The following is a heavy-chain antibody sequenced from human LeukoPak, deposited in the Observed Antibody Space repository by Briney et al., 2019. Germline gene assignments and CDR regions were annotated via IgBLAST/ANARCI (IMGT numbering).Heavy chain of an antibody. CDR3: ARGRGAD. Sequence: GGSLRLSCAAPGVTVSNDFMGWVRQAPGKGLEWVSLISSEGFIYYADSVKGRFTTSRDISKNSLYLQMNSLRAEDTAFYYCARGRGADWGQGVLVTVSS. V-gene: IGHV3-53*01. D-gene: IGHD2-15*01. CDR2: ISSEGFI. J-gene: IGHJ4*02. CDR1: GVTVSNDF.